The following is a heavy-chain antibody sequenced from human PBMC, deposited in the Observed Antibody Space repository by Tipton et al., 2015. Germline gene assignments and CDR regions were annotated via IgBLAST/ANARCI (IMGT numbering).Heavy chain of an antibody. Sequence: PGLVKPSETLSLICTVSGGSISSGFYYWGWIRQPPGKGLEWIGEFSGNGNTHYNPSLESRVTMSVDPSKNQFSLILNSVTAADTAVYYCKVARWTLDYWGQGILVTVSS. CDR3: KVARWTLDY. J-gene: IGHJ4*02. V-gene: IGHV4-39*07. D-gene: IGHD3/OR15-3a*01. CDR1: GGSISSGFYY. CDR2: FSGNGNT.